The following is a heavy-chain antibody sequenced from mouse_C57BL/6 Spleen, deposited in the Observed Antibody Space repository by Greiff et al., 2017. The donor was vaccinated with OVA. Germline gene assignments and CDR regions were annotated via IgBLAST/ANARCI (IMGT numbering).Heavy chain of an antibody. J-gene: IGHJ3*01. V-gene: IGHV14-4*01. CDR2: IDPENGDT. CDR1: GFTFTDDY. Sequence: VQLQQSGAELVRPGASVKLSCTASGFTFTDDYMHWVKQRPEQGLEWIGWIDPENGDTEYAAKFQGKATITADTSSNTAYLQLSSLTSEDTAVYYCTTGVPWFDYWGQGTLVTVSA. CDR3: TTGVPWFDY.